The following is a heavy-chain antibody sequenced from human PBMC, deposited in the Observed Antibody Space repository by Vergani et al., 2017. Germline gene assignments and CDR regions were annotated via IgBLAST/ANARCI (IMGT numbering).Heavy chain of an antibody. CDR3: AKVESIVVVTAHWPYFDY. CDR2: ISGSGGST. CDR1: GFTFSSYA. J-gene: IGHJ4*02. Sequence: EVQLLESGGGLVQPGGSLRLSCAASGFTFSSYAMSWVRQAPGKGLEWVSAISGSGGSTYYADSVKGRFTISRDNSKNTLYLQMNSLRAEDTAVYYCAKVESIVVVTAHWPYFDYWGQGTLVTVSS. D-gene: IGHD2-21*02. V-gene: IGHV3-23*01.